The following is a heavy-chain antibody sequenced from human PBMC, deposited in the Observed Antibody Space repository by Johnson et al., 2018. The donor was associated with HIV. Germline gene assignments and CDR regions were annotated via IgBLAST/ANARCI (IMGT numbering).Heavy chain of an antibody. V-gene: IGHV3-66*01. D-gene: IGHD5-24*01. CDR1: GFTVSSNY. CDR3: ARACRESYPCVVCYV. J-gene: IGHJ3*01. CDR2: IYSGCTT. Sequence: VQLVESGGGLVQPGGSLRLSCAASGFTVSSNYMSWVRQAPGKGLEWVSVIYSGCTTYYADSVRGRFTISRDNSKNTLFRQLNSLRAKDTAVFYCARACRESYPCVVCYVWGQGTMVTVS.